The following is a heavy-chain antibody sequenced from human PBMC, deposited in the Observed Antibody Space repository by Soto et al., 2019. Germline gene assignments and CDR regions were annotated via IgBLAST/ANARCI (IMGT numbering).Heavy chain of an antibody. CDR2: IKQDGSEK. CDR3: ARSFGVVIPIDQ. Sequence: PGGSLRLSCAASGFSFSSYWMTWVRQVPGKGLEWVANIKQDGSEKYYVDSVKGRFTISRENAKNSLYLQLNSLRAEDTAVYYCARSFGVVIPIDQWGLGTLVTVSS. V-gene: IGHV3-7*01. D-gene: IGHD3-3*01. J-gene: IGHJ4*02. CDR1: GFSFSSYW.